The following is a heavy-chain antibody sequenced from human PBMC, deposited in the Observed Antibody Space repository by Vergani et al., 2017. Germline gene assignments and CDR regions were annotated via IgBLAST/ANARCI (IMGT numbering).Heavy chain of an antibody. V-gene: IGHV3-74*01. J-gene: IGHJ4*02. CDR1: GFTFSRYW. CDR3: AKETQRGYIGYEGGGFDY. Sequence: EVQLVESGGGLVQPGGSLRLSCVASGFTFSRYWMHWFRQAPGKGLVWVSRINSDGSRTNYADSVKGRFTISRDNARNTLYLQMNSLRAEDTAVYYCAKETQRGYIGYEGGGFDYWGQGTLVTVSS. D-gene: IGHD5-12*01. CDR2: INSDGSRT.